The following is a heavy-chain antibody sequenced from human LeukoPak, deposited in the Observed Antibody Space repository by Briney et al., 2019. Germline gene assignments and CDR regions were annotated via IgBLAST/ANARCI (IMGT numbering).Heavy chain of an antibody. CDR3: ARRGSDIVVVVAPFDY. CDR1: GFTFSSYG. CDR2: IKQDGSEK. D-gene: IGHD2-15*01. Sequence: PGRSLRLSCAASGFTFSSYGMQWVRQAPGKGLEWVANIKQDGSEKYYVDSVKGRFTISRDNAKNSLYLQMNSLRAEDTAVYYCARRGSDIVVVVAPFDYWGQGTLVTVSS. V-gene: IGHV3-7*03. J-gene: IGHJ4*02.